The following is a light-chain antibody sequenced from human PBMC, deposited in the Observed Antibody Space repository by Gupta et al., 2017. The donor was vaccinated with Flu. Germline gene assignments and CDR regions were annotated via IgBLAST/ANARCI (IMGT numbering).Light chain of an antibody. Sequence: QSALPQPPSASGSPGQSVTISCTGTSSDVGGHNYVSWYQQHPGKAPKLMIYEVSKRPSGVPGRFSGSKSGNTASLTVSGLQAEDEAVYYCSSYAGSNNVIFGGGTKLTVL. CDR1: SSDVGGHNY. CDR2: EVS. J-gene: IGLJ2*01. V-gene: IGLV2-8*01. CDR3: SSYAGSNNVI.